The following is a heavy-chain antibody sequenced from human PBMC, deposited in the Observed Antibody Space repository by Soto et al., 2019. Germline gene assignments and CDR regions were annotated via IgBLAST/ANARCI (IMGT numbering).Heavy chain of an antibody. D-gene: IGHD5-18*01. CDR3: TRELGKESSYGEDFDI. CDR2: IYSGGST. CDR1: GFTVSSNY. J-gene: IGHJ3*02. V-gene: IGHV3-66*01. Sequence: PGGSLRLSCAASGFTVSSNYMSWVRQAPGKGLEWVSVIYSGGSTYYADSVKGRFTISRDNSKNTPYLHMNSLRAEDTAVYYCTRELGKESSYGEDFDIWGQGTLVTVSS.